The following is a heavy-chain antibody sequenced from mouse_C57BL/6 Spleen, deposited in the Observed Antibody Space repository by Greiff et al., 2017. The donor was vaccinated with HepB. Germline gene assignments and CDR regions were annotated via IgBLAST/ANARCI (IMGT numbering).Heavy chain of an antibody. Sequence: QVQLQQSGPELVKPGASVKISCKASGYAFSSSWMNWVKQRPGKGLEWIGRIYPGDGDTNYNGKFKGKATLTADKSSSTADMQLSSLTSEDSAVYFCARPYGNYRGWFAYWGQGTLVTVSA. CDR3: ARPYGNYRGWFAY. D-gene: IGHD2-1*01. CDR1: GYAFSSSW. V-gene: IGHV1-82*01. CDR2: IYPGDGDT. J-gene: IGHJ3*01.